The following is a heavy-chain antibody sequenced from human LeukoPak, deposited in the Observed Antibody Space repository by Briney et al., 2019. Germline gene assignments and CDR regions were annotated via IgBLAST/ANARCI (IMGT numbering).Heavy chain of an antibody. CDR3: GRGHYGLDV. J-gene: IGHJ6*02. CDR1: GFSISGHW. CDR2: INADGSET. V-gene: IGHV3-7*01. Sequence: GGSLRLFCTASGFSISGHWQTWVRQTPGKGLEWVAHINADGSETSYAGSVKGRFTISKDSVENSVTLQMNSLRVEDTGVYYCGRGHYGLDVWGQGATVTVSS.